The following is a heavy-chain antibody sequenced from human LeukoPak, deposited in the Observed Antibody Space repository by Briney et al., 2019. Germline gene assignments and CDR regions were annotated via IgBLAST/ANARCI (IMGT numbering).Heavy chain of an antibody. CDR3: ARDRYGLFDH. CDR2: INSRSTDI. CDR1: GFTLSEYY. Sequence: GGSLRLSCAASGFTLSEYYMSWIRQVPGKGPEWVSSINSRSTDIQCIDSVKGRFTISRDNAKNSLYLQMNGLRVDDTAIYYCARDRYGLFDHWGQGSLITVSS. V-gene: IGHV3-11*01. D-gene: IGHD3-16*02. J-gene: IGHJ4*02.